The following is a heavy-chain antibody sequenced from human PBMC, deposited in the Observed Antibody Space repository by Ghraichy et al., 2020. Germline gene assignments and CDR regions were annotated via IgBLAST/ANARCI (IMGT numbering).Heavy chain of an antibody. CDR3: ARSNGSYSSGWYSYYYYGMDV. J-gene: IGHJ6*02. Sequence: GGSLRLSCAASGFTFSSYSMNWVRQAPGKGLEWVSSISSSSSYIYYADSVKGRFTISRDNAKSSLYLQMNSLRAEDTAVYYCARSNGSYSSGWYSYYYYGMDVWGQGTTVTVSS. D-gene: IGHD6-19*01. CDR1: GFTFSSYS. CDR2: ISSSSSYI. V-gene: IGHV3-21*01.